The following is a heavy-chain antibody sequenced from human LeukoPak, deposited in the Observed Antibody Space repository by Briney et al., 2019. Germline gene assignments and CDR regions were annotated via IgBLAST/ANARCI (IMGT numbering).Heavy chain of an antibody. Sequence: GGSLRLSCAASGFTFIDYDMHWVRQVIGKGLEWVSAIGIRGDTHYSGSVKGRFTISRENAESSLYLQMNSLRTEDTAVYYCAGGGATSFDYWGQGILVTVSS. D-gene: IGHD5-12*01. CDR1: GFTFIDYD. V-gene: IGHV3-13*01. J-gene: IGHJ4*02. CDR3: AGGGATSFDY. CDR2: IGIRGDT.